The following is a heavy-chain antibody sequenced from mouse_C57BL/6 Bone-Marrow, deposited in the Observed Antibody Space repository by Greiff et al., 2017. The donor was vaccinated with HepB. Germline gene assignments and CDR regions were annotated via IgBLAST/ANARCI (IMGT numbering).Heavy chain of an antibody. Sequence: QVQLQHPGAELVRPGTSVKLSCKASGYTFTSYWMHWVKQRPGQGLEWIGVIDPSDSYTNYNQKFKGKATLTVDTSSSTAYMQLSSLTSEDSAVYYCARSRINYAMDYWGQGTSVTVSS. D-gene: IGHD2-4*01. CDR3: ARSRINYAMDY. V-gene: IGHV1-59*01. CDR2: IDPSDSYT. CDR1: GYTFTSYW. J-gene: IGHJ4*01.